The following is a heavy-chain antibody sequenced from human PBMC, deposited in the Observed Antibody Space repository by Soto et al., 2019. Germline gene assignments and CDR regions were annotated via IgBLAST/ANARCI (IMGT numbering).Heavy chain of an antibody. CDR3: ARDGGFSYGFDYYFDH. V-gene: IGHV3-30*19. CDR1: GFTFSDYA. J-gene: IGHJ4*01. Sequence: GGSLKLSCVASGFTFSDYAVHWVRLAPNKGLEWVAMISYDGYNSYSADSVRGRFTISRDNSKNTRFLQMDSLRPEDTALYYCARDGGFSYGFDYYFDHWGHGTLVTVSS. D-gene: IGHD5-18*01. CDR2: ISYDGYNS.